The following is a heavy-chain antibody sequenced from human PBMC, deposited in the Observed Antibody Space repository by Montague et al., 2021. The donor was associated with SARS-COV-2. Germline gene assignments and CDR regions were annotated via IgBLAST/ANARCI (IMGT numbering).Heavy chain of an antibody. J-gene: IGHJ4*02. CDR1: SGSMRDYY. CDR3: ARVHYYTGYVDS. CDR2: IYYSGST. D-gene: IGHD3-22*01. Sequence: SETLSLTCTVSSGSMRDYYWSWIRQPPGEGLEWIGYIYYSGSTDYNPSLNSRVTLSLDTSKNQFSLNLRSVTAADTAFYYCARVHYYTGYVDSWGQGTLVSVSS. V-gene: IGHV4-59*01.